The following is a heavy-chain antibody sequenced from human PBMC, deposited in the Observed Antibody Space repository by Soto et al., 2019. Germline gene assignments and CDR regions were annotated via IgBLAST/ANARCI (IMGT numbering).Heavy chain of an antibody. D-gene: IGHD4-17*01. CDR3: ARDPPSVTFDY. CDR2: INHSGST. Sequence: VTRSHKYTDYYGSFIGYSGSWIRQPPGKGMEWIGEINHSGSTNYNPSLKSRVTISVDTSKNQFSLKLSSVTAADTAVYYCARDPPSVTFDYWGQGTLVTVSS. V-gene: IGHV4-34*01. J-gene: IGHJ4*02. CDR1: YGSFIGYS.